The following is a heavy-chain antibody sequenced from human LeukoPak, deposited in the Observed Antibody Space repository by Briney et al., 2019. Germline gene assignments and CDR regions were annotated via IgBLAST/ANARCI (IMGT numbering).Heavy chain of an antibody. CDR1: GFTFSSYG. D-gene: IGHD3-16*02. Sequence: GGSLRLSCAASGFTFSSYGMHWVRQAPGKGLEWVANIKQDGSEKYYVDSVTGRFTISRDNAKNSLYLQMNSLRAEDTAVYYCARDHYVWGSYRYDEGFDPWGQGTLVTVSS. CDR3: ARDHYVWGSYRYDEGFDP. V-gene: IGHV3-7*01. CDR2: IKQDGSEK. J-gene: IGHJ5*02.